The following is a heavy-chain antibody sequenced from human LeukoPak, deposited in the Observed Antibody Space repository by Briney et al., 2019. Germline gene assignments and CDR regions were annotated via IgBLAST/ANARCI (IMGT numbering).Heavy chain of an antibody. CDR2: IYHSGST. J-gene: IGHJ4*02. Sequence: SETLSLTCTVSGGSISSYYWSWIRQPPGKGLEWIGSIYHSGSTYYNPSLKSRVTISVDTSKNQFSLKLSSVTAADTAVYYCATHLGGVGASDYWGQGTLVTVSS. D-gene: IGHD3-16*01. CDR3: ATHLGGVGASDY. V-gene: IGHV4-59*04. CDR1: GGSISSYY.